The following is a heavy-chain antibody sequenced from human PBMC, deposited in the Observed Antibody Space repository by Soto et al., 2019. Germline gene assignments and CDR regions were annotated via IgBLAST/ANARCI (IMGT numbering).Heavy chain of an antibody. V-gene: IGHV1-8*01. CDR2: VNPNSGNT. CDR1: GYTFTSYD. D-gene: IGHD2-2*03. J-gene: IGHJ3*02. CDR3: PRASYLDPAFDI. Sequence: QVQLVQSGAEVKRPGASVKISCKASGYTFTSYDFNWVRQAPGQGLEWMGWVNPNSGNTDYAQKFQGRVTMTRNTSILTAYMELSSLRSEDTAVYYCPRASYLDPAFDIWGQGTMVIVSS.